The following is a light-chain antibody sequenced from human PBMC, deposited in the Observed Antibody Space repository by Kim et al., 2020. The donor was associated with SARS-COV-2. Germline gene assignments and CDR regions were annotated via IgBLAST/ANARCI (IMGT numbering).Light chain of an antibody. V-gene: IGLV1-51*01. Sequence: GQKVTTSCSGSNSNIGNNYVSWYQQLPGTAPKLLIYDNNKRPSGIPDRFSGSKSGTSATLGITGLQTGDEADYYCGTWDSSLSVVVFGGGTQLTVL. CDR1: NSNIGNNY. CDR3: GTWDSSLSVVV. CDR2: DNN. J-gene: IGLJ2*01.